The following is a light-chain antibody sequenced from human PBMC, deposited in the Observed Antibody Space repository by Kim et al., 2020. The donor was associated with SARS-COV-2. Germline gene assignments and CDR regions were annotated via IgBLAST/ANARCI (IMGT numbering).Light chain of an antibody. Sequence: VSPGERATLSCRASQSVSSNLAWYQQKPGQAPRLLIYGASTRATGIPARFSGSGSGTEFTLTISSLQSEDFVVYYCQQYNNWPPLTFGGGTKVEI. CDR1: QSVSSN. CDR3: QQYNNWPPLT. J-gene: IGKJ4*01. V-gene: IGKV3-15*01. CDR2: GAS.